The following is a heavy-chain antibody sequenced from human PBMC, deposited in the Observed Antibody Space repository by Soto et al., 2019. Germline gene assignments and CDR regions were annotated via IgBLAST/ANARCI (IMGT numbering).Heavy chain of an antibody. CDR2: IYWDDDK. CDR3: AHSLGSGSQSYYYYMDV. V-gene: IGHV2-5*02. CDR1: GFSLSTSGVG. D-gene: IGHD3-10*02. J-gene: IGHJ6*03. Sequence: SGPTLVNPTQTLTLTCTFSGFSLSTSGVGVGWIRQPPGKALEWLALIYWDDDKRYSPSLKSRLTITKDTSKNQVVLTMTNMDPVDTATYYCAHSLGSGSQSYYYYMDVWGKGTTVTVS.